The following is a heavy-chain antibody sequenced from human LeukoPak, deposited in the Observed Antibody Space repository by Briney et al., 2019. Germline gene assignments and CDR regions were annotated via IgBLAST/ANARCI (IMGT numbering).Heavy chain of an antibody. V-gene: IGHV3-30*02. J-gene: IGHJ5*02. CDR2: IRYDGSNK. CDR3: AKDLKGRNWFDP. D-gene: IGHD1-26*01. Sequence: GGSLRLSCVTSGFTFSNYGMHWVRQAPGKGLEWVAFIRYDGSNKYYADSVKGRFTISRDNSKNTLYLQMNSLRAEDTAVYYCAKDLKGRNWFDPWGQGTLVTVSS. CDR1: GFTFSNYG.